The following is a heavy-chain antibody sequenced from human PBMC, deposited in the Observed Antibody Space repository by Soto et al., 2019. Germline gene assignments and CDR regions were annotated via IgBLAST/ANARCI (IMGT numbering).Heavy chain of an antibody. CDR1: GYTFTNYE. CDR2: MNPDSGNT. V-gene: IGHV1-8*01. CDR3: AVVSGQQLGFDY. Sequence: QVQLVQSGAEVRKPGASVKVSCKASGYTFTNYEINWVRQATGQGLEWMGWMNPDSGNTGYAQKFQGGLTMTRNTSISTAYMELSSLRSEDTAVYYCAVVSGQQLGFDYWGQGTLVTVSS. J-gene: IGHJ4*02. D-gene: IGHD6-13*01.